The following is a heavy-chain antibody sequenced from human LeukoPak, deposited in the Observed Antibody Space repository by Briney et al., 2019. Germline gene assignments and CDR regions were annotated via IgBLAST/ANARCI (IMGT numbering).Heavy chain of an antibody. J-gene: IGHJ4*02. CDR1: GFTFSTYN. CDR2: ITSGGTYT. V-gene: IGHV3-21*06. D-gene: IGHD3-9*01. Sequence: GGSLRLSCAASGFTFSTYNMNWVRQAPGKGLEWVSSITSGGTYTYYADSVKGRYTTSRDNAKNSLSLQLSSLRAEDTAVYYCARGHYDILTASYKWTPDYWGQGILVTVSS. CDR3: ARGHYDILTASYKWTPDY.